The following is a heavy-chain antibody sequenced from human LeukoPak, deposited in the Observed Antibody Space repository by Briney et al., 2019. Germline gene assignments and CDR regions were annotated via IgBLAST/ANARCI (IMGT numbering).Heavy chain of an antibody. D-gene: IGHD5-18*01. Sequence: SSETLSLTCAVYGGSFSAYYWSWIRQPPGKGLEWIGEINHSGSTNYNPSLKSRVTISVGTSKNQFSLKLSSVTAADTAVYYCARGLAMVIGAWVDYWGQGTLVTVSS. CDR1: GGSFSAYY. CDR2: INHSGST. J-gene: IGHJ4*02. V-gene: IGHV4-34*01. CDR3: ARGLAMVIGAWVDY.